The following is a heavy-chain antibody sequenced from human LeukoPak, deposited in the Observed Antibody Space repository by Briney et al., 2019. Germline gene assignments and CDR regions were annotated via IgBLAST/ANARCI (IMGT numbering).Heavy chain of an antibody. Sequence: GGSLRLACAASGFTFSTYWMHWARHAPGKGLVWVSRINSDGSSTNYADSVKGRFTISRDNARNTLYLQMISLRAEDTALYYCSSTDDYADENYWGQGTLVTVSS. CDR3: SSTDDYADENY. V-gene: IGHV3-74*01. D-gene: IGHD4-17*01. CDR1: GFTFSTYW. CDR2: INSDGSST. J-gene: IGHJ4*02.